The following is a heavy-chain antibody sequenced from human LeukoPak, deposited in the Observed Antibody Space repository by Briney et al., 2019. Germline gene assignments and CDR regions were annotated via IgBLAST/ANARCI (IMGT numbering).Heavy chain of an antibody. D-gene: IGHD1-26*01. CDR3: AREVRGSYRHWFDP. CDR2: INHSGST. J-gene: IGHJ5*02. V-gene: IGHV4-30-2*01. Sequence: PSQTLSLTCAVSGGSISSGGYSWSWIRQPPGKGLEWIGEINHSGSTNYNPSLKSRVTISVDTSKNQFSLKLSSVTAADTAVYYCAREVRGSYRHWFDPWGQGTLVTVSS. CDR1: GGSISSGGYS.